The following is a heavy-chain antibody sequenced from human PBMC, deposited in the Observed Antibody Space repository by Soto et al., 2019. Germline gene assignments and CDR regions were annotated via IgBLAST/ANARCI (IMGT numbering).Heavy chain of an antibody. CDR3: ARGPRQWLRLGGYYYYGMDV. CDR1: GGSFSGYY. CDR2: INHSGST. V-gene: IGHV4-34*01. D-gene: IGHD5-12*01. Sequence: SETLSLTCAVYGGSFSGYYWSWIRQPPGKGLEWIGEINHSGSTNYNPSLKSRVTISVDTSKNQFSLKLSSVTAADTAVYYCARGPRQWLRLGGYYYYGMDVWGQGTTVTVYS. J-gene: IGHJ6*02.